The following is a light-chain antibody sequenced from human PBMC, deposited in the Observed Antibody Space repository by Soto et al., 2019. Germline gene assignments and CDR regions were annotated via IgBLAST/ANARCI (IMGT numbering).Light chain of an antibody. CDR1: GSDFGGYNY. CDR2: DVS. J-gene: IGLJ1*01. V-gene: IGLV2-14*01. Sequence: QSVLTQPASVSGSPGQSITISCTGPGSDFGGYNYVSWYQQHPGKAPKLIIYDVSHRPSGASNRFSGSKSGNAASLTISGLQAEDEADYYCTSYTSSSTYVFGTGTKVTVL. CDR3: TSYTSSSTYV.